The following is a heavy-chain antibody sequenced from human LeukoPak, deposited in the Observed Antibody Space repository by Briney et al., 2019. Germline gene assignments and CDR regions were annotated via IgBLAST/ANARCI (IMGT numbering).Heavy chain of an antibody. CDR3: AREGLNMVRGVIPKEAWGWFDP. J-gene: IGHJ5*02. CDR2: INHSGST. D-gene: IGHD3-10*01. CDR1: GGSFSGYY. Sequence: SETLSLTCTVSGGSFSGYYWSWIRQPPGKGLEWIGEINHSGSTNYNPSLKSRVTTSVDTSKNQFSLKLNSVTAADTAVYYCAREGLNMVRGVIPKEAWGWFDPWGQGTLVTVSP. V-gene: IGHV4-34*01.